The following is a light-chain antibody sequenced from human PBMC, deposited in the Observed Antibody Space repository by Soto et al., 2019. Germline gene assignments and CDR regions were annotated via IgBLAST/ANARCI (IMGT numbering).Light chain of an antibody. CDR1: SSDVGAYNF. CDR2: DVT. V-gene: IGLV2-11*01. Sequence: QSALTQPRSVSGSPGQSVTISCTGTSSDVGAYNFVSWYQHHPGKAPKLIIYDVTERPSGVPDRFSGSKSGNSGSLTISGLQTEDEADYYCCSYAGTYSWVFGGGTQLTVL. CDR3: CSYAGTYSWV. J-gene: IGLJ3*02.